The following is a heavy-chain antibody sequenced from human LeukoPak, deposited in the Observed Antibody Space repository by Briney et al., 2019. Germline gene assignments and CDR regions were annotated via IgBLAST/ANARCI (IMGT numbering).Heavy chain of an antibody. V-gene: IGHV3-33*01. D-gene: IGHD1-20*01. CDR1: GFTFSSYG. Sequence: GGPLRLSCAASGFTFSSYGMHWVRQAPGKGLEWVAVIWYDGSNKYYADSVKGRFTISRDNSKNTLFLQMNSLRAEDTAVYYCARESPITGTTGADYWGQGTLVTVSS. CDR2: IWYDGSNK. J-gene: IGHJ4*02. CDR3: ARESPITGTTGADY.